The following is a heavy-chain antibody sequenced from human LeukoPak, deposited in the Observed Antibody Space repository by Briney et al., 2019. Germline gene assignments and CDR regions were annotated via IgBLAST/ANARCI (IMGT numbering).Heavy chain of an antibody. J-gene: IGHJ5*02. CDR2: ISAYNGNT. CDR3: ARAPYCSGGSCPPPDWFDP. Sequence: ASVKVSCKASGYTFTSYGISWVRQAPGQGLEWMGWISAYNGNTNYAQKLQGRVTMTTDTSTSTAYMELRSLRSDDTAVYYCARAPYCSGGSCPPPDWFDPWGRGTLVTVSS. V-gene: IGHV1-18*04. CDR1: GYTFTSYG. D-gene: IGHD2-15*01.